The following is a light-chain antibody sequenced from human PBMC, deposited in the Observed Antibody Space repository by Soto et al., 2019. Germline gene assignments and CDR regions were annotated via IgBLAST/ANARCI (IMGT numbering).Light chain of an antibody. CDR3: AAWDYSLNGHV. V-gene: IGLV1-44*01. Sequence: QSVLTQPPSASGTPGQRVTISCSGSSSNIGSNTVNWYQQLPGTAPKLLIYSNNQRPSGVPDRFSGSKSGTSASLAISGLQSEDEADYYCAAWDYSLNGHVFGTGTVVTVL. CDR2: SNN. CDR1: SSNIGSNT. J-gene: IGLJ1*01.